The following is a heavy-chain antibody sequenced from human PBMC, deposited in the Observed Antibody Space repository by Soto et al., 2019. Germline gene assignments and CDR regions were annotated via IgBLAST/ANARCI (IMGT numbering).Heavy chain of an antibody. J-gene: IGHJ5*02. CDR2: INHSGST. Sequence: SETLSLTCAVYGGSFIGYYWSWIRQPPGKGLEWIGEINHSGSTNYNPSLKSRVTISVDTSKNQFSLKLSSVTAADTAVYYCAREGGYNFLAAGNDGFDPWGQGTLVTVSS. D-gene: IGHD5-12*01. V-gene: IGHV4-34*01. CDR1: GGSFIGYY. CDR3: AREGGYNFLAAGNDGFDP.